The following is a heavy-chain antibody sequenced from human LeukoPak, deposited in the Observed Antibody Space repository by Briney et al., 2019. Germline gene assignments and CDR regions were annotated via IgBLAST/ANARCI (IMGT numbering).Heavy chain of an antibody. V-gene: IGHV4-59*01. J-gene: IGHJ3*02. CDR3: ARSDYHNSGSHTVFDAFDI. D-gene: IGHD3-10*01. Sequence: SETLSLTCNVSGGSISRYYWSWIRRPPGKGLEWIGYIDDSGNTNYNPSLKSQVIISVDKSKNQFSLKLSFVTAADTAMYYCARSDYHNSGSHTVFDAFDIWGQGTRVTVSS. CDR1: GGSISRYY. CDR2: IDDSGNT.